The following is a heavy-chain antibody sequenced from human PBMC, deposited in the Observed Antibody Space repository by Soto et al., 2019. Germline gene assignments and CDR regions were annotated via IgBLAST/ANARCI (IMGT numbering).Heavy chain of an antibody. CDR2: IYYSGST. Sequence: SETLSLTCTVSGGSISSGGYYWSWIRQHPGKGLEWIGYIYYSGSTYYNPSLKSRVTISVDTSKNQFSLKLSSVTAADTAVYYCARALGFIVGAHNWFDPWGQGTLVTVSS. CDR1: GGSISSGGYY. J-gene: IGHJ5*02. CDR3: ARALGFIVGAHNWFDP. D-gene: IGHD1-26*01. V-gene: IGHV4-31*03.